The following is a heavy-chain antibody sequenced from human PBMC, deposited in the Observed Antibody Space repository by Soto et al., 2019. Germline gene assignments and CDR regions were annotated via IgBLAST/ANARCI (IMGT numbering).Heavy chain of an antibody. CDR3: ARGMATAVWWEFCGRDV. Sequence: QVQLVESGGGVVQPGRSLRLSCAASGFTFSSYAMHWVRQAPGKGLEWVAVISHEGSNKYYADSVKGRFTISGDNSKNTLQLQISSLRAEDTAGYYCARGMATAVWWEFCGRDVWGLGTTVTVSS. J-gene: IGHJ6*02. CDR1: GFTFSSYA. V-gene: IGHV3-30-3*01. D-gene: IGHD5-12*01. CDR2: ISHEGSNK.